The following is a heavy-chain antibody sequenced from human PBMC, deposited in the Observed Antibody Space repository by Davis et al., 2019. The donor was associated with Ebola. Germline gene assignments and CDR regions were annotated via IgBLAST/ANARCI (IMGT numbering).Heavy chain of an antibody. CDR1: GGTFIIYA. CDR3: ARLGSAPCDY. D-gene: IGHD1-26*01. CDR2: IIPIFGTA. V-gene: IGHV1-69*13. Sequence: SVKVSCKASGGTFIIYAISWVRQAPGQGIDWMGGIIPIFGTANYAQKFQGRVTITADESTSTAYMELSRLRSDDTAVYYCARLGSAPCDYWGQGTLVTVSS. J-gene: IGHJ4*02.